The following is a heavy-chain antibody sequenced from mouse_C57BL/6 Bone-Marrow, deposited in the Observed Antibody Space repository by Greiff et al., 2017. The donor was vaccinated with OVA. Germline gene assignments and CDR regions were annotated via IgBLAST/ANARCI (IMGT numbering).Heavy chain of an antibody. J-gene: IGHJ1*03. CDR2: IDPSDSYT. CDR1: GYTFTSYW. V-gene: IGHV1-69*01. D-gene: IGHD1-1*01. CDR3: ARRDYYGSSYNWYFDV. Sequence: VQLQQPGAELVMPGASVKLSCKASGYTFTSYWMHWVKQRPGQGLECIGEIDPSDSYTNYNPKFKGKSTLTVDKSSSTAYMQLSSLTSEDSAVYYWARRDYYGSSYNWYFDVWGTGTTVTVSS.